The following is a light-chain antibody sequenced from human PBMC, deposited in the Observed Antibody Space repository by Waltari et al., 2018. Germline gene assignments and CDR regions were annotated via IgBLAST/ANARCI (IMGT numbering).Light chain of an antibody. Sequence: QSVLTQPPSVSGAPGQRVTISCTGCSSNIGAGYDVHGYQQLPGTAPKLLIDGNSNRPSGVPDRFAGSKSGTSASLAITGLQAEDEADYYCQSYDSSLSAVVFGGGTKLTVL. CDR1: SSNIGAGYD. CDR2: GNS. CDR3: QSYDSSLSAVV. V-gene: IGLV1-40*01. J-gene: IGLJ2*01.